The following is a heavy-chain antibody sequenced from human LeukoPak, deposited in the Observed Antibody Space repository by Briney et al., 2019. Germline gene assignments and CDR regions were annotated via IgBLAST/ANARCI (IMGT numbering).Heavy chain of an antibody. D-gene: IGHD2-8*01. Sequence: GGSLRLSCAGSGLTFGRYWMSWVRQAPGKGLKWVASINQGGSRLHYLDSVTGRFIISRDDAQNSLFLQMTRLRVDDTAVYYCARLKDDVTKLDYWGQGTLVSVSS. CDR3: ARLKDDVTKLDY. J-gene: IGHJ4*02. V-gene: IGHV3-7*01. CDR2: INQGGSRL. CDR1: GLTFGRYW.